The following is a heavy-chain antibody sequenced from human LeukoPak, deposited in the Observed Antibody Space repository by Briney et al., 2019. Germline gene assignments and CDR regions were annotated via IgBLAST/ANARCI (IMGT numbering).Heavy chain of an antibody. CDR3: TCDAFDI. J-gene: IGHJ3*02. Sequence: PGRSLRPSCTTSGFTFGDYAMSWVRQAPGKGLEWVGFIRSKAYGGTPDYAASVKGRFTISRDDSKSIAYLQMDSLKTEDTAVYYCTCDAFDIWGQGTMVTVSS. V-gene: IGHV3-49*04. CDR1: GFTFGDYA. CDR2: IRSKAYGGTP.